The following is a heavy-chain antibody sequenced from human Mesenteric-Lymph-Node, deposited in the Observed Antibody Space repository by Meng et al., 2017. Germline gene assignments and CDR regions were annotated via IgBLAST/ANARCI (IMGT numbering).Heavy chain of an antibody. CDR3: ARILTTYYNDDRQNDY. Sequence: ASVKVSCKASGYTFTSHHMHWLRQAPGQGPEWMGILKSDGVTTMYAQKFQGRITMTRDTSTSTAYMELTWLSSDDTALYYCARILTTYYNDDRQNDYWGQGTLVTVSS. CDR1: GYTFTSHH. J-gene: IGHJ4*02. V-gene: IGHV1-46*01. CDR2: LKSDGVTT. D-gene: IGHD3-22*01.